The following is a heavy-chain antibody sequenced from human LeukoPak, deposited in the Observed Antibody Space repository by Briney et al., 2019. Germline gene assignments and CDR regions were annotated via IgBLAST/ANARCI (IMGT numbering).Heavy chain of an antibody. CDR2: INSDGSVT. CDR1: GFTFSSYW. CDR3: AKGSAAGRPYYFDY. Sequence: GGSLRLSCAASGFTFSSYWMNWVRQAPGKGLVWVSHINSDGSVTNYADSVKGRFTISRDNAKNTLYLQMNSLRAEDTAVYYCAKGSAAGRPYYFDYWGQGTLVTVSS. D-gene: IGHD6-25*01. V-gene: IGHV3-74*01. J-gene: IGHJ4*02.